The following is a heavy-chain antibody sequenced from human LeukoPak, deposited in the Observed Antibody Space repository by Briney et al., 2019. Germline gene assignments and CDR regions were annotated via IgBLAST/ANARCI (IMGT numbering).Heavy chain of an antibody. CDR1: GFTFSGYA. Sequence: GGSLRLSCAASGFTFSGYAMSWVRQAPGKGLEWVSAISGSGGSTYYADSVKGRFTISRDNSKNTLYLQMNSLRAEDTAVYYCANRPLRWESDYFDYWGQGTLVTVSS. J-gene: IGHJ4*02. D-gene: IGHD1-26*01. CDR2: ISGSGGST. V-gene: IGHV3-23*01. CDR3: ANRPLRWESDYFDY.